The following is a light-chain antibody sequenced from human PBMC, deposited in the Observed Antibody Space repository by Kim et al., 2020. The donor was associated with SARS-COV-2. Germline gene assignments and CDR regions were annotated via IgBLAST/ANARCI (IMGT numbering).Light chain of an antibody. CDR3: QQTYGTPT. V-gene: IGKV1-39*01. CDR1: QTISTY. J-gene: IGKJ2*01. Sequence: DIQMTQSPSSLSASVGDRVTITCRASQTISTYLNWYHQKPGKAPKLLIYATSNLQNGVPSWFSGSGSGTDFTLTISSLQPEDFAIYYCQQTYGTPTFGQGTKLEI. CDR2: ATS.